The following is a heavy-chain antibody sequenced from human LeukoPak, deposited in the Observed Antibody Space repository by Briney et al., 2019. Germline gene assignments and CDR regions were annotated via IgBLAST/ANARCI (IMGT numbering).Heavy chain of an antibody. D-gene: IGHD6-13*01. Sequence: GESLKISCKGSGYTFTSYWIGWVRQMPGKGLEWMGIIYPGDSDTRYSPSFQGQVTISADKSINTAYLQWSSLKASDTAMYYCARDSSSWYVSWFDPWGQGTLVTVSS. J-gene: IGHJ5*02. CDR3: ARDSSSWYVSWFDP. V-gene: IGHV5-51*01. CDR2: IYPGDSDT. CDR1: GYTFTSYW.